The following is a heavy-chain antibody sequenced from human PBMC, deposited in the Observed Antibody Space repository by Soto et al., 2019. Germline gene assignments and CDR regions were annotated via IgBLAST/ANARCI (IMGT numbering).Heavy chain of an antibody. Sequence: PSETLSLTCTVSGGFIWGWIRQSPDKGLEWIGYIYSSGNTYYHPSLKSRVTISVDTSKNQFSLNLASVTAADTAVYYCARQWYSWGQGTLVTVPQ. CDR2: IYSSGNT. J-gene: IGHJ4*02. CDR3: ARQWYS. D-gene: IGHD6-19*01. V-gene: IGHV4-4*09. CDR1: GGFI.